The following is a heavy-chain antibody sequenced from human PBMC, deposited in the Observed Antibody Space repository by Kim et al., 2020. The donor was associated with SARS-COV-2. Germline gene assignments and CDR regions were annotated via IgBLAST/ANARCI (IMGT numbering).Heavy chain of an antibody. Sequence: VKGRFTISRDNAKNSLYLQMNSLRAEDTALYYCAKEIAYCGGDCYSALGYWGQGTLVTVSS. CDR3: AKEIAYCGGDCYSALGY. J-gene: IGHJ4*02. V-gene: IGHV3-9*01. D-gene: IGHD2-21*02.